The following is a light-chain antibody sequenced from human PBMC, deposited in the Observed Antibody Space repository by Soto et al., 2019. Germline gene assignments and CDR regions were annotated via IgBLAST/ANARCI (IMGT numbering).Light chain of an antibody. J-gene: IGKJ4*01. V-gene: IGKV3-11*01. CDR1: QSISSY. Sequence: EIVVTQSPATLSLSPGERATLSCRASQSISSYLAWYPQKPGQAPRLLIYDASNRATGIPARFSGSGSGTDFTLTISSLEPEDFAVYYCQHRSTWPLTFGGGTKVEIK. CDR3: QHRSTWPLT. CDR2: DAS.